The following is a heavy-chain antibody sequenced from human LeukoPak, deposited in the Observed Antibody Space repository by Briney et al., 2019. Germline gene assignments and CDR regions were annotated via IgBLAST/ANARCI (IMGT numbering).Heavy chain of an antibody. CDR3: AKEGYYGDYWNGMFDY. CDR1: GLTFSSYA. Sequence: PGGSLRLSCAASGLTFSSYAMSWVRQAPGKGLEWVSAISGSGGSTYYADSVKGRFSISRDNSKNTLYLQMNSLRAEDTAIYYCAKEGYYGDYWNGMFDYWGQGTLVTVSS. CDR2: ISGSGGST. V-gene: IGHV3-23*01. D-gene: IGHD4-17*01. J-gene: IGHJ4*02.